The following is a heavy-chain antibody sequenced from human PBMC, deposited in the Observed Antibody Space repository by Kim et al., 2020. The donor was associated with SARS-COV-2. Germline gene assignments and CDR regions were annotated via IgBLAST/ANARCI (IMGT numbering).Heavy chain of an antibody. Sequence: GGSLRLSCAASGFTFSSYAMHWVRQAPGKGLEWVAVISYDGSNKYYADSVKGRFTISRDNSKNTLYLQMNSLRAEDTAVYYCARHFREYQLLEGYFDYWGQGTLVTVSS. J-gene: IGHJ4*02. CDR3: ARHFREYQLLEGYFDY. D-gene: IGHD2-2*01. CDR2: ISYDGSNK. CDR1: GFTFSSYA. V-gene: IGHV3-30-3*01.